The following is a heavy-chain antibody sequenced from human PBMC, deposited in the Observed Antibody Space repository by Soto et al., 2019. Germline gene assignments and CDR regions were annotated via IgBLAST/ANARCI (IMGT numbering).Heavy chain of an antibody. J-gene: IGHJ3*02. Sequence: GSLRLSCAASGFTFSSYSMNWVRQAPGKGLEWVSSISSSSSYIYYADSVKGRFTISRDNAKNSLYLQMNSLRAEDTAVYYCARDSPSGYYDSSGYYWDAFDIWGQGTMVTVSS. D-gene: IGHD3-22*01. CDR1: GFTFSSYS. CDR3: ARDSPSGYYDSSGYYWDAFDI. CDR2: ISSSSSYI. V-gene: IGHV3-21*01.